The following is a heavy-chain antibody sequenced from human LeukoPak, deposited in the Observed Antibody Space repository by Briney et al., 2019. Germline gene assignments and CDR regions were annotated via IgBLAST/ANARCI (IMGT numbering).Heavy chain of an antibody. J-gene: IGHJ3*02. D-gene: IGHD7-27*01. Sequence: RASETLSLTCTVSGGSISSSSYYWGWIRQPPGKGLEWIGSIYYSGSTYYNPSLKSRVTISVDTSKNQFSLKLSSVTAADTAVYYCARVPNLGHDAFDIWGQGTMVTVSS. CDR2: IYYSGST. CDR3: ARVPNLGHDAFDI. CDR1: GGSISSSSYY. V-gene: IGHV4-39*01.